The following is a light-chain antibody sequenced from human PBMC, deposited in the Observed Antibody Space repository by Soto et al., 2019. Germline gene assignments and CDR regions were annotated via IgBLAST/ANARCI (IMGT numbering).Light chain of an antibody. CDR3: NSYTSSSTYV. J-gene: IGLJ1*01. Sequence: QSVLPQPASVSGSPGQSIAISCTGTSSDVGNYNYVSWYQQHPGKAPKLMIYDVSNRPSGVSNRFSGSKSGNTASLTISGLQPEDEADYYCNSYTSSSTYVFGTGTKVTV. CDR2: DVS. CDR1: SSDVGNYNY. V-gene: IGLV2-14*03.